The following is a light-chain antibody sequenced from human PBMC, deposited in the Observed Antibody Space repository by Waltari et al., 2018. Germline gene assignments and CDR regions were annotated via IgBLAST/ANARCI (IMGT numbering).Light chain of an antibody. CDR2: AAS. CDR3: QQTYITPHT. V-gene: IGKV1-39*01. CDR1: QSISSY. Sequence: DIQMPQSPSSLSASVGDTVPIPCRASQSISSYLNWYQQKPGKAPKLLIYAASTLHSGVPSRFSGSGSGTDFTLTISSLQPEDFATYYCQQTYITPHTFGQGTKLEIK. J-gene: IGKJ2*01.